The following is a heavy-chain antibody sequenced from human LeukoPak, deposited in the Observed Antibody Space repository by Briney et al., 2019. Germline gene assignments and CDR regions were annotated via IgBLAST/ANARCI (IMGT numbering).Heavy chain of an antibody. V-gene: IGHV1-8*02. CDR1: GYTFTGYY. D-gene: IGHD3-22*01. CDR2: MNPNSGNT. J-gene: IGHJ2*01. CDR3: ARDYDFTSYWYFDL. Sequence: ASVKVSYKASGYTFTGYYMHWVRQAPGQGLEWMGWMNPNSGNTGYAQKFQGRVTMTRNTSISTAYMELSSLRSEDTAVYYCARDYDFTSYWYFDLWGRGTLVTVSS.